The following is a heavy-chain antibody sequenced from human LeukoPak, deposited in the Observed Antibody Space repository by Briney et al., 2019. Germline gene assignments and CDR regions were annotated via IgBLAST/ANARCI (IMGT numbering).Heavy chain of an antibody. J-gene: IGHJ4*02. V-gene: IGHV4-59*08. D-gene: IGHD3-22*01. CDR2: IYYSGDP. CDR3: ARQRFTYYYDSSGYTNFDY. Sequence: PSDTLSLTCTLSGHSISPYYWGWIRQPPGKGLEWLGYIYYSGDPTYNTSLKSRVTSSVDTSKNQFSLKLSSVNAADTAVYYCARQRFTYYYDSSGYTNFDYWGQGTLVTVSS. CDR1: GHSISPYY.